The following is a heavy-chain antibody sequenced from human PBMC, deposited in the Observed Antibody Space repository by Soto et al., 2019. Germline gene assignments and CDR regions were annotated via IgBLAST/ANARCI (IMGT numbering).Heavy chain of an antibody. V-gene: IGHV1-69*13. J-gene: IGHJ5*02. CDR1: GCTFSSYA. D-gene: IGHD2-2*02. CDR3: ARGGGRYTSWFDP. Sequence: ASVKVSCKASGCTFSSYAISWVRQAPGQGLEWMGGIIPIFGTANYAQKFQGRVTITADESTSTAYMELNSLRSEDTAVYYCARGGGRYTSWFDPWGQGTLVTVSS. CDR2: IIPIFGTA.